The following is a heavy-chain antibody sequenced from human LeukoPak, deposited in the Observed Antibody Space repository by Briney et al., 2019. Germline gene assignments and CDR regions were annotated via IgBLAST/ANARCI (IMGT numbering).Heavy chain of an antibody. J-gene: IGHJ5*02. CDR1: GFTFDEYV. CDR2: ISSDGDST. CDR3: ARGRAYSRDWFDP. Sequence: GGSLRLSCAASGFTFDEYVMHWVRQAPGKGLEYVSAISSDGDSTYYANSVKGRFTISRDNSKNTLYLQMGSLTPEDMALYYCARGRAYSRDWFDPWGQGTLVTVSS. D-gene: IGHD5-18*01. V-gene: IGHV3-64*01.